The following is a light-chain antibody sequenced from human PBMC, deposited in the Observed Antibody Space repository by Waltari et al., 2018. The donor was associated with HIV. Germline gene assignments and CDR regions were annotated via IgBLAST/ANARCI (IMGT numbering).Light chain of an antibody. CDR1: KSIGSR. J-gene: IGKJ2*01. CDR3: QQYNSSPPYP. Sequence: EMVMTQSPATLSVSPGERATISCRASKSIGSRLAWYQQKPGQAPRLLIYVASTRSTGIPARIIGSRSATDFALTLSSLQSEDVAVYYCQQYNSSPPYPFGPATTLDLK. CDR2: VAS. V-gene: IGKV3-15*01.